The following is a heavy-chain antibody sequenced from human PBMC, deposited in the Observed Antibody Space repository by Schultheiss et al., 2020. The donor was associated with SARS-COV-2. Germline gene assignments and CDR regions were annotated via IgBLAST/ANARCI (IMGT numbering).Heavy chain of an antibody. V-gene: IGHV6-1*01. CDR1: GDSVSSYSAS. Sequence: QTLSLTCAISGDSVSSYSASWNWIRQSPSRGLEWLGRTYCRSECYNDYAVSVKSRITINPDTSRNHFSLHLNSVTPEDTAVYYCARGGRGLTVSLFDLWGQGTSVTVSS. CDR3: ARGGRGLTVSLFDL. D-gene: IGHD4-17*01. CDR2: TYCRSECYN. J-gene: IGHJ4*02.